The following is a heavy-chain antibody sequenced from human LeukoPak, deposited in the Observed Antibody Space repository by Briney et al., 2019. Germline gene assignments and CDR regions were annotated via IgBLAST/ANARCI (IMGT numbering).Heavy chain of an antibody. V-gene: IGHV4-34*01. Sequence: PSETLSLTCAVYGGSFSGYYWSWIRQPPGEGLEWIGEINHSGSTNYNPSLKSRVTISVDTSKNQFSLKLSSVTAADTAVYYCARQPPGIAAAAFDYWGQGTLVTVSS. CDR3: ARQPPGIAAAAFDY. CDR1: GGSFSGYY. J-gene: IGHJ4*02. CDR2: INHSGST. D-gene: IGHD6-13*01.